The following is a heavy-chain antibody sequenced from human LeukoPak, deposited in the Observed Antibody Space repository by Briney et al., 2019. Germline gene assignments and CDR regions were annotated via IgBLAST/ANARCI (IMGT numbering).Heavy chain of an antibody. CDR2: ISGSGGST. CDR3: AKGVGYCSGGSCQQFDY. D-gene: IGHD2-15*01. Sequence: PGGSLRLSCAASGFTFSGYGMSWVRQGPGKGLKWVSGISGSGGSTYYADSVKGRITISRDNSKNTLYLQMNSLRAEDTAVYYCAKGVGYCSGGSCQQFDYWGQGTLVTVSS. J-gene: IGHJ4*02. V-gene: IGHV3-23*01. CDR1: GFTFSGYG.